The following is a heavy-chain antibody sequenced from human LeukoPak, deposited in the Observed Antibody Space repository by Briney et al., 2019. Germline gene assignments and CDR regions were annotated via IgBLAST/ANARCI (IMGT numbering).Heavy chain of an antibody. V-gene: IGHV4-34*01. J-gene: IGHJ1*01. CDR1: GGSFSGYY. CDR2: INHSGST. D-gene: IGHD3-22*01. CDR3: ARTTPPTYYYDSSGYYSSDRADYFQH. Sequence: SETLSLTCAVYGGSFSGYYWSWIRQPPGEGLEWIGEINHSGSTNYNPSLKSRVTISVDTSKNQFSLKLSSVTAADTAVYYCARTTPPTYYYDSSGYYSSDRADYFQHWGQGTLVTVSS.